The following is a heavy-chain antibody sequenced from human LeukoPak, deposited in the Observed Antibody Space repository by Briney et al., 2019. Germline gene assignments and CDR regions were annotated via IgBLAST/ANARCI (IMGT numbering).Heavy chain of an antibody. CDR3: AKDVESYSGYCDY. D-gene: IGHD5-12*01. J-gene: IGHJ4*02. CDR1: GFTFSSYA. CDR2: ISGSGGST. Sequence: PGGSLRLSCAASGFTFSSYAMSWVRQAPGKGLEWVSVISGSGGSTYYADSVKGRFTISRDNSKNTLYLQMNSLRAEDTAVYYCAKDVESYSGYCDYWGQGTLVTVSS. V-gene: IGHV3-23*01.